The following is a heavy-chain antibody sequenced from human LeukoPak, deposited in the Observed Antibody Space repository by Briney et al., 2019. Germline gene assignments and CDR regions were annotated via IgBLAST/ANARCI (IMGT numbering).Heavy chain of an antibody. V-gene: IGHV1-24*01. D-gene: IGHD5-12*01. J-gene: IGHJ4*02. Sequence: GASVKVSCTLSGYTLTELSMHWVRQAPGKGLEWMRGFDPEDGETIYAQKFQGRVTMTEDTSTDTAYMELSSLRSEDTAVYYCASRSGRLYSGYAIWGQGTLVTVSS. CDR3: ASRSGRLYSGYAI. CDR2: FDPEDGET. CDR1: GYTLTELS.